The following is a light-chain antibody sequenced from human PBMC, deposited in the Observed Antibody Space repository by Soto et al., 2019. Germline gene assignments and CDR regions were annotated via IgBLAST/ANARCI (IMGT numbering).Light chain of an antibody. Sequence: IQLTQSPSSLSASVGDRVTITFRASQGISNYLAWYQQKPGKAPKLLIYKASSLESGVPSRFSSSGSGTEFTLTISSLQPDDFATYYCQQYNSYWTFGQGTKVDI. CDR2: KAS. V-gene: IGKV1-5*03. CDR3: QQYNSYWT. J-gene: IGKJ1*01. CDR1: QGISNY.